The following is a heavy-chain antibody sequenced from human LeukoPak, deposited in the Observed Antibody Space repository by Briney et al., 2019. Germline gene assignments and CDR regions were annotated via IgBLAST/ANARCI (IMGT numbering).Heavy chain of an antibody. J-gene: IGHJ4*02. V-gene: IGHV4-38-2*02. CDR3: ARRTVSYGDPTDY. CDR2: IYHSGST. CDR1: GYSISSGYY. Sequence: SETLSLTCTVSGYSISSGYYWGWIRQPPGKGLEWIGSIYHSGSTYYNPSLKSRVTISVDTSKNQFSLKLSSVTAADTAVYYCARRTVSYGDPTDYWGQGTLVTVSS. D-gene: IGHD4-17*01.